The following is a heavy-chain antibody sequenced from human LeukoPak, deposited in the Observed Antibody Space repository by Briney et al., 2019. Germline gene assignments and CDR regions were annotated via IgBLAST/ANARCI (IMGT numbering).Heavy chain of an antibody. CDR2: VSPDGSVK. V-gene: IGHV3-7*05. D-gene: IGHD5-24*01. CDR1: GFTFTSYA. Sequence: QPGGSLRLSCVASGFTFTSYAVSWVRQAPGKGLEWVAHVSPDGSVKAYVDSVRGRFAISRDNAENSLFLQINSLRAEDTAVYYCAKDLGWLQFDYWGQGDLVTVSS. CDR3: AKDLGWLQFDY. J-gene: IGHJ4*02.